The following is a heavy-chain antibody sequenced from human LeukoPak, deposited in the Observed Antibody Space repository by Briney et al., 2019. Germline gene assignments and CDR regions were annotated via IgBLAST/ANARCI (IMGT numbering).Heavy chain of an antibody. V-gene: IGHV3-30-3*01. J-gene: IGHJ4*02. CDR2: ISYDGSNK. D-gene: IGHD7-27*01. Sequence: GGSLRLSCTASGFTFSGSSMHWVRQAPGKGLEWVAVISYDGSNKYYADSVKGRFTMSRDNSKNTLYLQMKSLRSEDTAVYFCARGTSGLAMSGTGAYWGQGTLVTVSS. CDR3: ARGTSGLAMSGTGAY. CDR1: GFTFSGSS.